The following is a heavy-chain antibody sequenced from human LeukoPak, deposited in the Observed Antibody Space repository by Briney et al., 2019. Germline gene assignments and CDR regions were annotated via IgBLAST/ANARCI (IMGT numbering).Heavy chain of an antibody. CDR3: ARVGLEVDWFDP. Sequence: ASVKVSCKASGYTFTSYDINWVRQATGQGREWMGWMNPNSGNTGYAQKFQGRVTMTRNTSISTAYMELSSLRSEDTAVYYCARVGLEVDWFDPWGQGTLVTVSS. CDR2: MNPNSGNT. D-gene: IGHD1-26*01. J-gene: IGHJ5*02. CDR1: GYTFTSYD. V-gene: IGHV1-8*01.